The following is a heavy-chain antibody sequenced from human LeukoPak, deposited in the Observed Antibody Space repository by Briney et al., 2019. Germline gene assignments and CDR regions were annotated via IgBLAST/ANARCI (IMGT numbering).Heavy chain of an antibody. V-gene: IGHV3-30-3*01. CDR2: ISYDGSNK. CDR1: GFTFSRYA. Sequence: GGSLRLSCAASGFTFSRYAMHWVRQAPGKGVEWVAVISYDGSNKYYADSVKGRFTISRDNSKNTLYLQMNSLRAEDTAVYYCARDVVVAAANWFDSGGQGPLVTVS. D-gene: IGHD2-15*01. J-gene: IGHJ5*01. CDR3: ARDVVVAAANWFDS.